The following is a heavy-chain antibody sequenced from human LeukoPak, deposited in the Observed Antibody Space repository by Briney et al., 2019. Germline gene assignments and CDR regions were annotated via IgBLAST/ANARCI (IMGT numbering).Heavy chain of an antibody. J-gene: IGHJ4*02. V-gene: IGHV1-2*02. CDR2: INPNSGGT. Sequence: ASVKVSCKASGYTFTDYYMHWVRQAPGQGLEWMGWINPNSGGTNYAQKFQGRVTMTRDTSISTAYMELSRLTSDGTAVYYCARDFGMNIVVVPSVFDYWGQGTLVTVSS. D-gene: IGHD2-2*01. CDR3: ARDFGMNIVVVPSVFDY. CDR1: GYTFTDYY.